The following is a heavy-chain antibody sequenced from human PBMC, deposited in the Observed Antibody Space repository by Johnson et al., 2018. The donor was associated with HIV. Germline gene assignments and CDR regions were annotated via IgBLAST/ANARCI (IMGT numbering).Heavy chain of an antibody. Sequence: EVQLVESGGGLVQPGGSLRLSCAASGFTFSSYWMSWVRQAPGKGLEWVANIKQDGSEKYYVDSVKGRFTISRDNAKNSLYLQMNSLRAEDTAVYYCARDRIPYNWNYEGAAFDSWGQGTMVTVSS. J-gene: IGHJ3*02. D-gene: IGHD1-7*01. CDR3: ARDRIPYNWNYEGAAFDS. CDR1: GFTFSSYW. V-gene: IGHV3-7*01. CDR2: IKQDGSEK.